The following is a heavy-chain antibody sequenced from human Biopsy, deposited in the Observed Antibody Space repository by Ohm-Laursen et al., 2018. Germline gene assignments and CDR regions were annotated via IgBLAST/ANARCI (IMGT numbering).Heavy chain of an antibody. Sequence: SDTLSLTCSVSGGSMTGYEWSWIRLAPGKGLEWIGYIYYSGGTKYNPSLASRVTFSVDMSKSQFSLKLYSVIAADTAVYYCARVEAGTYDALDIWGQGTLVAVSA. V-gene: IGHV4-59*07. J-gene: IGHJ3*02. CDR2: IYYSGGT. CDR1: GGSMTGYE. CDR3: ARVEAGTYDALDI. D-gene: IGHD1-26*01.